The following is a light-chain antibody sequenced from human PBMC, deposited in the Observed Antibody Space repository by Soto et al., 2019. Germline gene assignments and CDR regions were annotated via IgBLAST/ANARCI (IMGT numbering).Light chain of an antibody. CDR3: QEYDNWPPEGT. J-gene: IGKJ1*01. Sequence: TVLTQSPATLSVSPGERASLSCRAGQSVSINLAWYQQKPGQAPRLLIYGASTRATGIPGRFSGSGSGTDFTLSINTLQSEDSAVYYCQEYDNWPPEGTFGQGTKVEV. CDR2: GAS. CDR1: QSVSIN. V-gene: IGKV3-15*01.